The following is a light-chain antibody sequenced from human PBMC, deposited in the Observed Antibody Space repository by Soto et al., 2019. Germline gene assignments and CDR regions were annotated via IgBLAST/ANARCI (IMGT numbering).Light chain of an antibody. CDR1: QSVSSTY. V-gene: IGKV3-20*01. CDR2: GAS. Sequence: ENVLTQSPGTLSLSPGERATLSCRASQSVSSTYLAWYQQKPGQAPRLLIYGASSRATGIPDRFSGSGSGTDFTLTISRLEPEDFAVYYCQQYGGSPTYTFGQGTKLELK. J-gene: IGKJ2*01. CDR3: QQYGGSPTYT.